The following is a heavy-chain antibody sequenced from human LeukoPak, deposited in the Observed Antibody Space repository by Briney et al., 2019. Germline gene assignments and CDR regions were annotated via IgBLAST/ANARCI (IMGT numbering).Heavy chain of an antibody. J-gene: IGHJ4*02. CDR1: GYTFTAYY. CDR2: INPNSGAT. D-gene: IGHD6-19*01. Sequence: GASVTVSCKASGYTFTAYYMHWVRQAPGQGLEWMGWINPNSGATNYAQKFQGRVTMTRDTSINTAYMELSRLRSDDTAVYYCAREDSSGLGVLLGYWGQGTLVTVSS. V-gene: IGHV1-2*02. CDR3: AREDSSGLGVLLGY.